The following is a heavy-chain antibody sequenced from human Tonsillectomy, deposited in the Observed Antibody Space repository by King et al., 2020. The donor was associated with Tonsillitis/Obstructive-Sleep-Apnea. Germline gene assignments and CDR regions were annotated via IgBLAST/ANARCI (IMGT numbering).Heavy chain of an antibody. D-gene: IGHD3-3*01. J-gene: IGHJ3*02. CDR1: GGSISSRNW. CDR3: ARVGRYYYDVWSGRDAFDI. Sequence: QLQESGPGLVKPSGTLSLTCAVSGGSISSRNWWSWVRQPPGKGLEWIGEIYHSGSTNSNPSLKSRVTISVDKSKNHFSLKLSSVTAADTAVYYCARVGRYYYDVWSGRDAFDIWGQGTMVTVSS. V-gene: IGHV4-4*02. CDR2: IYHSGST.